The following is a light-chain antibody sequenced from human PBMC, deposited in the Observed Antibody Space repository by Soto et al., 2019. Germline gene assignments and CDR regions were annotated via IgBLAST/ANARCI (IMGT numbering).Light chain of an antibody. CDR3: QQRSDWPPLT. V-gene: IGKV3-11*01. J-gene: IGKJ4*01. Sequence: EIVLTQSPATLSLSPGERATLSCRASHSVTTYLAWYQQKPGQAPRLLIYDASNRATGIPARFSASGSGTDFTLTITSLEPEDVGVYYCQQRSDWPPLTFGGGTKVEIK. CDR2: DAS. CDR1: HSVTTY.